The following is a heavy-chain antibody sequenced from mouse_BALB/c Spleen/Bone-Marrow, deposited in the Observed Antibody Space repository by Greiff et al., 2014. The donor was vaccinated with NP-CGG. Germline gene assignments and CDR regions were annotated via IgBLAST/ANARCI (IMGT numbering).Heavy chain of an antibody. V-gene: IGHV1S81*02. CDR2: INPSNGGT. CDR1: GYTFSGYY. CDR3: TRSNYGYWYFDV. J-gene: IGHJ1*01. Sequence: VQLQQSGAELVKPGASVKLSCKASGYTFSGYYMYWVKQRPGQGLEWIGEINPSNGGTKFNEKFKSKATLTVDKSSSTAYMQLSSLTSEDSAVYYCTRSNYGYWYFDVWGAGTTVTVSS. D-gene: IGHD1-1*01.